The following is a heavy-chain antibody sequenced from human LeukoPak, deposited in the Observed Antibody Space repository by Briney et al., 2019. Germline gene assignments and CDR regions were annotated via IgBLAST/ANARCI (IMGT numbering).Heavy chain of an antibody. V-gene: IGHV3-23*01. CDR1: RFTFSSYA. CDR2: ISGSGGST. D-gene: IGHD4-23*01. CDR3: AKWGTGNSYFDY. J-gene: IGHJ4*02. Sequence: GASLRLSCAASRFTFSSYAMSWVRQAPGKGLEWVSAISGSGGSTYYADSVKGWFTISRDNSKNTLYLQMNSLRAEDTAVYYCAKWGTGNSYFDYWGQGTLVTVSS.